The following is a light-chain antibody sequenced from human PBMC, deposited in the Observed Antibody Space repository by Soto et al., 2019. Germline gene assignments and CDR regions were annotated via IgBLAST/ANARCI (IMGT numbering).Light chain of an antibody. J-gene: IGKJ5*01. V-gene: IGKV3D-15*01. CDR2: HTS. Sequence: EVIMTQSPATLSVSPGERATLSCRASQTVSNHLAWYQQKNGQAPRLLIYHTSIRATGIPTRFSGSGSGTEFILTISSLQSEDFAVYYCQQYHTRPPSTTFGQGTRLEIK. CDR3: QQYHTRPPSTT. CDR1: QTVSNH.